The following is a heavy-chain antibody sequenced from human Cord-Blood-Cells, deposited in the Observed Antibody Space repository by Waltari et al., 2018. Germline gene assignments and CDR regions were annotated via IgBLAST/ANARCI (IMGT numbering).Heavy chain of an antibody. V-gene: IGHV4-34*01. D-gene: IGHD2-2*01. CDR2: INHSGST. Sequence: QVQLQQWGAGLLKPSETLSLTCAVYGGSFSGYYWSWIRQPPGKGLEWIGEINHSGSTNYNPALTRRVTISVDTSKNQFSLKLSSVTAADTAVYYCARGYCSSTSCYKDAFDIWGQGTMVTVSS. J-gene: IGHJ3*02. CDR3: ARGYCSSTSCYKDAFDI. CDR1: GGSFSGYY.